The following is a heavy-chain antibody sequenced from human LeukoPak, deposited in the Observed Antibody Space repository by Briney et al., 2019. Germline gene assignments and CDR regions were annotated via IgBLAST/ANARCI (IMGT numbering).Heavy chain of an antibody. V-gene: IGHV3-23*01. CDR1: GFTFSSYA. CDR3: AKARADYDAFDY. D-gene: IGHD3-3*01. J-gene: IGHJ4*02. Sequence: PGGSLRLSCAASGFTFSSYAMSWVRQAPGKGLEWVSAISGSGGSTYYADSVKGRFAISRDNSKNTLYLQMNSLRAEDTAVYYCAKARADYDAFDYWGQGTLVTVSS. CDR2: ISGSGGST.